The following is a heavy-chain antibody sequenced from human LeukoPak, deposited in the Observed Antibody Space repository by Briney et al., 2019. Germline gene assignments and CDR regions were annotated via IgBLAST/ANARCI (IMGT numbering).Heavy chain of an antibody. CDR1: GGSISGYY. CDR3: ARHHYANSGYPDAFDI. CDR2: ILYSGST. V-gene: IGHV4-59*08. Sequence: SETLSLTCTVSGGSISGYYWSCIRQPPGRGLEWIGYILYSGSTNYNPSLKSRLTISVDTSKNQFSLKLSSVTAADTAVYYCARHHYANSGYPDAFDIWGQGTMVTVSS. D-gene: IGHD3-22*01. J-gene: IGHJ3*02.